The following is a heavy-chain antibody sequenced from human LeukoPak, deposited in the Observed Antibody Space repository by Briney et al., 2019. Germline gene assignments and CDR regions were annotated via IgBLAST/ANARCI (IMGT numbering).Heavy chain of an antibody. J-gene: IGHJ3*02. CDR1: GFTFSSYG. V-gene: IGHV3-33*06. CDR3: AKIKAYTDAFDI. Sequence: GGSLRLSCAASGFTFSSYGMHWIRQAPGKGLEWVVVIWNDGSNKYYADSVKGRFTISRDNSKNTLYLQMNSLRAEDTAVYYCAKIKAYTDAFDIWGQGTMVTVSS. CDR2: IWNDGSNK. D-gene: IGHD1-1*01.